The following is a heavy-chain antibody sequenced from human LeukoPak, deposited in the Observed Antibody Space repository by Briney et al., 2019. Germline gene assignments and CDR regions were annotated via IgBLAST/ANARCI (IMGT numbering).Heavy chain of an antibody. J-gene: IGHJ5*02. V-gene: IGHV4-4*07. Sequence: SETLSLTCTVSGGSISSYYWSWIRQPAGKGLEWIGRIYTSGSTNYNPSLESRVTMSVDTSKNQFSLKLSSVTAADTAVYYCARGTYYYDSSGYPVWGFDPWGQGTLVTVSS. CDR1: GGSISSYY. CDR2: IYTSGST. D-gene: IGHD3-22*01. CDR3: ARGTYYYDSSGYPVWGFDP.